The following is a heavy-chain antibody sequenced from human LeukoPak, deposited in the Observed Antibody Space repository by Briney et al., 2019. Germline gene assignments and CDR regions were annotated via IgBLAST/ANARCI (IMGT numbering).Heavy chain of an antibody. J-gene: IGHJ4*02. D-gene: IGHD5-12*01. CDR3: ARGWGNGYDLGGGDY. CDR2: IYYSGST. CDR1: GGSISSYY. V-gene: IGHV4-59*01. Sequence: PSETLSLTCTVSGGSISSYYGSWIRQPPGKGLEWIGYIYYSGSTNYNPSLKSRVTISVDTSKNQFSLKLSSVTAADTAVYYCARGWGNGYDLGGGDYWGQGTLVTVSS.